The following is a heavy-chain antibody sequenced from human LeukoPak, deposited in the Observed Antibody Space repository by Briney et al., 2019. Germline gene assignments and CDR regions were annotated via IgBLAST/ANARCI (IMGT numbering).Heavy chain of an antibody. Sequence: ASVEVSCKASGYTFTSYYIHWVRQAPGQGLEWMGVINPSGFSTTYAQKFQGRVTMTRDTHTSTVYMQLTSLRSEDTAVYYCGRVNSGGYRLDYWGQGTLVTVSS. D-gene: IGHD2-15*01. J-gene: IGHJ4*02. CDR2: INPSGFST. CDR3: GRVNSGGYRLDY. CDR1: GYTFTSYY. V-gene: IGHV1-46*01.